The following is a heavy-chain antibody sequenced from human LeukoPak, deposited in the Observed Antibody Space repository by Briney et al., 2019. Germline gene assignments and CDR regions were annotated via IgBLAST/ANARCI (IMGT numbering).Heavy chain of an antibody. CDR3: AKANYSSSWYSH. Sequence: GGSLRLSCAASGFTFSSYSMNWVRQAPGKGLEWVSYISRSSTTIYYADSVKGRFTISRDNAKNSLYLQMNSLRAEDTAVYYCAKANYSSSWYSHWGQGTLVTVSS. CDR2: ISRSSTTI. D-gene: IGHD6-13*01. CDR1: GFTFSSYS. V-gene: IGHV3-48*01. J-gene: IGHJ4*02.